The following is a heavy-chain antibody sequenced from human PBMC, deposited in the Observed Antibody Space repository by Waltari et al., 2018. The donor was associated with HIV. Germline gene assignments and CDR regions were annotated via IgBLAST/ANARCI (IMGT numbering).Heavy chain of an antibody. J-gene: IGHJ4*02. V-gene: IGHV3-74*01. CDR1: EFHFSNYW. CDR3: TRAVFWSGFFRDYFFDY. Sequence: EVELVDSGGGLVQPGGSLRLSCVASEFHFSNYWIHWVRQLPGQGLVWVSRVNGDASSTDYADSVRGRFTISRDNAKNTVYLQMNSLRAEDTALYYCTRAVFWSGFFRDYFFDYWGQGTPVTVSS. CDR2: VNGDASST. D-gene: IGHD3-3*01.